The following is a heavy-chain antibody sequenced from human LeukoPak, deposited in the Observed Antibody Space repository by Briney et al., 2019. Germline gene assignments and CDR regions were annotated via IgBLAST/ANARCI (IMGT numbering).Heavy chain of an antibody. Sequence: PETLSLTCTVSGDSISSYYWSWIRQPPGKGLEYIGYIYYSGRTNYNPSLKSRVTISVDTSKNQFSLKLSSVTAADTAVYYCARDGRHWYNWNDAYDYYYYYMDVWGKGTTVTVSS. D-gene: IGHD1-20*01. CDR2: IYYSGRT. V-gene: IGHV4-59*01. J-gene: IGHJ6*03. CDR1: GDSISSYY. CDR3: ARDGRHWYNWNDAYDYYYYYMDV.